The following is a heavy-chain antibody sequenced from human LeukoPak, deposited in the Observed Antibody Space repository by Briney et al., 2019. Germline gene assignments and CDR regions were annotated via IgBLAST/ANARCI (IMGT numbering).Heavy chain of an antibody. V-gene: IGHV3-23*01. CDR1: GFTFSNYA. CDR3: AKKTYSYDPFDY. D-gene: IGHD5-18*01. Sequence: GGSLRLSCAASGFTFSNYAMSWVRQAPGKGLEWVTGISGGGDSRYYADSVKGRFTISRDNSKNTLYLQMNSLRAEDTAVYYCAKKTYSYDPFDYWGQGTLVTVSS. J-gene: IGHJ4*02. CDR2: ISGGGDSR.